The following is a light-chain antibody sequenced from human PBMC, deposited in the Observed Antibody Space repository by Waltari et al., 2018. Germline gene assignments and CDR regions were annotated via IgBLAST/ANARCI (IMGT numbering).Light chain of an antibody. CDR1: QGISSY. Sequence: DIQMTQSPSTLSASVGDRVTITCRASQGISSYLAWYQQKPGKAPKLLISKASTLGSGVPARFRGSGSWTEFTLTISSLQPDDFATYYCQQYNRYSTFGQGTKVEIK. J-gene: IGKJ1*01. CDR2: KAS. V-gene: IGKV1-5*03. CDR3: QQYNRYST.